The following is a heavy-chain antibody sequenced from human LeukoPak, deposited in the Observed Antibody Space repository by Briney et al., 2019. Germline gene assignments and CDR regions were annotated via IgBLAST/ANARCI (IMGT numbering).Heavy chain of an antibody. V-gene: IGHV3-23*01. CDR1: GFTFSSYA. J-gene: IGHJ4*02. CDR3: AKNPGYSSGWYYRY. CDR2: ISGSGGST. D-gene: IGHD6-19*01. Sequence: PGGSLRLSCAASGFTFSSYAMSWVRQAPGKGLEWVSAISGSGGSTYYADSVKGRFTIPRDNSKNTLYLQMNSLRAEDTAVYYCAKNPGYSSGWYYRYWGQGTLVTVSS.